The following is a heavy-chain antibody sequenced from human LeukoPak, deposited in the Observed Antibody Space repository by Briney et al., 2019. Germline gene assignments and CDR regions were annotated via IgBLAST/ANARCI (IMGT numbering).Heavy chain of an antibody. CDR2: INPNSGGT. D-gene: IGHD3-22*01. Sequence: ASVKVSCKASGYTFTGYYMHWVRQAPGQGLESMGWINPNSGGTNYAQKFQGRVTMTRDTSISTAYMELSWLRSDDTAVYYCAREDFYDSSGYYKNKEYFQHWGQGTLVTVSS. J-gene: IGHJ1*01. V-gene: IGHV1-2*02. CDR3: AREDFYDSSGYYKNKEYFQH. CDR1: GYTFTGYY.